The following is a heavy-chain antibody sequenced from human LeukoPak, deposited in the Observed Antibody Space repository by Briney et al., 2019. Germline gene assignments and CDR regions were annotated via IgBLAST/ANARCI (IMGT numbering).Heavy chain of an antibody. CDR1: GGSISSGGYS. Sequence: SETLSLTCAVSGGSISSGGYSWSWIRQSPGKGLEWIGYIYHSGSTYYNPSLKIRVTISVDRSKNQFSLKLSSVTAADTAVYYCARVRGSSWSFDYWGQGTLVTVSS. CDR3: ARVRGSSWSFDY. CDR2: IYHSGST. J-gene: IGHJ4*02. V-gene: IGHV4-30-2*06. D-gene: IGHD6-13*01.